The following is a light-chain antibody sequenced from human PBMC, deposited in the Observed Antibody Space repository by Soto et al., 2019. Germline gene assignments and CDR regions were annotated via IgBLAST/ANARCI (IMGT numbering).Light chain of an antibody. Sequence: EVVMTQSPDTLSVSPGETVTLSCRASQSVRSKLAWYQQKPGQAPRLFIYGASSRATGIPDRFSGSGSGTDFTLTISRVEPDDFAVYYCQQYGSSPRTFGQGTKV. CDR3: QQYGSSPRT. CDR1: QSVRSK. CDR2: GAS. J-gene: IGKJ1*01. V-gene: IGKV3-20*01.